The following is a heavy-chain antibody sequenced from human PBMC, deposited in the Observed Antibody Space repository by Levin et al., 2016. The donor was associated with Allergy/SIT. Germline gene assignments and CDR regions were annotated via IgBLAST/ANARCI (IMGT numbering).Heavy chain of an antibody. CDR2: IIPILGIA. Sequence: SVKVSCKASGGTFSSYTISWVRQAPGQGLEWMGRIIPILGIANYAQKFQGRVTITADKSTSTAYMELSSLRSEDTAVYYCARENKHYYGSGSYYNQYWGQGTLVTVSS. D-gene: IGHD3-10*01. CDR1: GGTFSSYT. J-gene: IGHJ4*02. V-gene: IGHV1-69*04. CDR3: ARENKHYYGSGSYYNQY.